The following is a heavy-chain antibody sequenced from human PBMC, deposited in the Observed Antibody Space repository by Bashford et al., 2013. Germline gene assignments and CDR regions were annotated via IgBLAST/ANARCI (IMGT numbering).Heavy chain of an antibody. CDR3: ARAPAVRPARYYYYGMDV. D-gene: IGHD2-2*01. CDR1: GYTFTSYY. J-gene: IGHJ6*02. CDR2: INPSGGST. Sequence: ASVKVSCKASGYTFTSYYMHWVRQAPGQGLEWMGIINPSGGSTSYAQKFQGRVTMTRDTSTSTVYMELSSLRSEDTAVYYCARAPAVRPARYYYYGMDVWGQGTTVTVSS. V-gene: IGHV1-46*01.